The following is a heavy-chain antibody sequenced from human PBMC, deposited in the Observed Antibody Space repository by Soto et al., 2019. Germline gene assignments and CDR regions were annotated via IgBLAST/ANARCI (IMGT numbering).Heavy chain of an antibody. CDR3: VRVGRSSGYQYGY. CDR1: GYTVTSYY. CDR2: INPSCGST. D-gene: IGHD3-22*01. Sequence: ASVKVSCKTSGYTVTSYYIHWVRQAPGQGLEWMGIINPSCGSTSSAQKFQGRVTMTRDTSTSTVYMELSSLRSEDTAVDYCVRVGRSSGYQYGYWGQGTSVTVSS. V-gene: IGHV1-46*01. J-gene: IGHJ4*02.